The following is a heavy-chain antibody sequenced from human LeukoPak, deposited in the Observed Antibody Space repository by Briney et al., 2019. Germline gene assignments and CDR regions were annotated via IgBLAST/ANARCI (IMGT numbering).Heavy chain of an antibody. CDR1: GFTFSSNY. CDR2: IYSGGGT. Sequence: PGGSLRLACAVSGFTFSSNYMSWVRQAPGKGLEWVSVIYSGGGTYYSDSVTGRFTISRDNSKDTLYLQMNSLRAEDTAVYYCARRAAAGGYFDYWGQGTLVTVSS. V-gene: IGHV3-53*01. D-gene: IGHD6-13*01. J-gene: IGHJ4*02. CDR3: ARRAAAGGYFDY.